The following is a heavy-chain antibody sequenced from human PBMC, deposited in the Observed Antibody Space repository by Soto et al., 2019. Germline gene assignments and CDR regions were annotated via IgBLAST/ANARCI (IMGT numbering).Heavy chain of an antibody. CDR2: IVVGSGNT. J-gene: IGHJ5*02. Sequence: QIQLVQFGPEVRKPGTPVKVSCKASGFTFSSCGIHWVRQARGQRLEWIGWIVVGSGNTNYAQKFQERVTITRDVSTNTAYMELTSLRSDDTAVYYCAADLAPNHPYNWFEPWCQGTLVTVSS. CDR1: GFTFSSCG. CDR3: AADLAPNHPYNWFEP. D-gene: IGHD3-16*01. V-gene: IGHV1-58*02.